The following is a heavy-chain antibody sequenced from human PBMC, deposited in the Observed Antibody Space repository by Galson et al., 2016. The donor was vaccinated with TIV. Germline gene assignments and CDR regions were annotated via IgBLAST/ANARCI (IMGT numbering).Heavy chain of an antibody. CDR2: INPNSGGT. CDR3: ARERGPGYCSDTSCYGYYGMDV. V-gene: IGHV1-2*06. J-gene: IGHJ6*02. Sequence: SVKVSCKASGYTFTGYYIHWVRQAPGQGLEWMGRINPNSGGTNYALKFQGRVTMTRDTAISTGYMELSSLTSDDTAVYYCARERGPGYCSDTSCYGYYGMDVWGQGTTVTVSS. D-gene: IGHD2-2*03. CDR1: GYTFTGYY.